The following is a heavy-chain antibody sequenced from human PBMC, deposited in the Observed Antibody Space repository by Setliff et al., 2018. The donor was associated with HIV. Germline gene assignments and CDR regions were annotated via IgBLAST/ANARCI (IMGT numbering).Heavy chain of an antibody. CDR1: GGSINSYH. D-gene: IGHD2-21*02. CDR3: TRDLWGDDYYYNNMDV. V-gene: IGHV4-4*07. CDR2: FYTRGNT. Sequence: PSETLSLTCSVSGGSINSYHWTWIRQPAGKGLEWVGRFYTRGNTNYNPSLRSRVTMSVDTSKNQFSLKVTSVTAADTAVYYCTRDLWGDDYYYNNMDVWGKGTTVTVSS. J-gene: IGHJ6*03.